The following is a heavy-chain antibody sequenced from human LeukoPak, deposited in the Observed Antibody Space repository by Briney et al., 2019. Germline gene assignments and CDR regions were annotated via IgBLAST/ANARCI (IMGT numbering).Heavy chain of an antibody. CDR1: GFTFSSYA. Sequence: GGSLRLSCVASGFTFSSYAMSWVRQPPGKGLEWVSSIGGTGGSTHYADSVKGRFTISRDNSKNTLYLQMNSLRAEDTAVYYCAKALVVVITYYYFDYWGQGTLVTVSS. D-gene: IGHD3-22*01. V-gene: IGHV3-23*01. CDR3: AKALVVVITYYYFDY. J-gene: IGHJ4*02. CDR2: IGGTGGST.